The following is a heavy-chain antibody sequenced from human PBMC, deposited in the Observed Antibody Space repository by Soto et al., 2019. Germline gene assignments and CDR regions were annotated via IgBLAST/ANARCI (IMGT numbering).Heavy chain of an antibody. J-gene: IGHJ4*02. CDR3: ARLEGSYYGYFDY. CDR2: IWYDGSNK. Sequence: GGSLRLSCAASGFTFSSYGMHWVRQAPGKGLEWVAVIWYDGSNKYYADSVKGRFTISRDNSKNTLYLQMNNLRAEDTAVYYCARLEGSYYGYFDYWGQGTLVTVSS. CDR1: GFTFSSYG. D-gene: IGHD1-26*01. V-gene: IGHV3-33*01.